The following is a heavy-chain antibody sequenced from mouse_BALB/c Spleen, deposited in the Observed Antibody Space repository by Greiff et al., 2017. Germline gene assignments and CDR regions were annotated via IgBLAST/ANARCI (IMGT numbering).Heavy chain of an antibody. CDR3: ARGPGGNSWFAY. CDR2: IWAGGST. J-gene: IGHJ3*01. CDR1: GFSLTSYG. Sequence: VKLQESGPGLVAPSQSLSITCTVSGFSLTSYGVHWVRQPPGKGLEWLGVIWAGGSTNYNSALMSRLSISKDNSKSQVFLKMNSLQTDDTAMYYCARGPGGNSWFAYWGQGTLVTVSA. V-gene: IGHV2-9*02. D-gene: IGHD2-1*01.